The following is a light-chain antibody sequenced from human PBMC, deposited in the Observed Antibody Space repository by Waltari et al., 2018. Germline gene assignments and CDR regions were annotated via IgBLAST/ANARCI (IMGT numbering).Light chain of an antibody. Sequence: IQMTQSPSSLSPSVGDNVTLPCRASQGISSWLAWYQKKPGKAPKLLIYAASRLQTGVPSRFSGSGSGADYTLTISSLQPEDFATYYCQQGYNTPLTFGGGTKVEIK. J-gene: IGKJ4*01. CDR3: QQGYNTPLT. CDR1: QGISSW. V-gene: IGKV1-12*01. CDR2: AAS.